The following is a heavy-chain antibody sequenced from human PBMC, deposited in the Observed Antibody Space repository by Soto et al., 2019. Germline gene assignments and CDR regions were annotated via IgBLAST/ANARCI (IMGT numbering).Heavy chain of an antibody. Sequence: QITLKESGPTLVKPTQTLTLTCTFSGFSLSTSGVGVGWIRQPPGKALEWLALIYWDDDKRYSPSLKSRLTITKHNSKNQVVLTMTNMDPVDTATYYCAQHYDYGALFDYWGQGTLVTVSS. V-gene: IGHV2-5*02. J-gene: IGHJ4*02. CDR2: IYWDDDK. CDR1: GFSLSTSGVG. D-gene: IGHD4-17*01. CDR3: AQHYDYGALFDY.